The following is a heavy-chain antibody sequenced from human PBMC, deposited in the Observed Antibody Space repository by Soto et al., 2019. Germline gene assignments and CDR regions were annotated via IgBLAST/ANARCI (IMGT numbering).Heavy chain of an antibody. J-gene: IGHJ4*02. D-gene: IGHD3-3*01. CDR1: GFTFSPYS. CDR2: ITDSSDTV. CDR3: ARDFGHGYYLDY. Sequence: EVQLVESGGGLVQPGGSLRLSCEASGFTFSPYSMNWVRQVPGKGLEWISYITDSSDTVHYADSVRGRFTISRDNAESSLYLQMNSLRDEDTAVYFCARDFGHGYYLDYWGRGTLVTVSS. V-gene: IGHV3-48*02.